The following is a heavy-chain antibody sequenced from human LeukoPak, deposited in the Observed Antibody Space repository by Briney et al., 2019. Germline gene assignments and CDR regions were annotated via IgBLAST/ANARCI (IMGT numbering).Heavy chain of an antibody. V-gene: IGHV1-46*01. Sequence: GASVKVSCKASGYTFTGYYMHWVRQAPGQGLEWMGIINPSGGSTSYAQKFQGRVTMTRDMSTSTVYMELSSLRSEDTAVYYCAKSTGMVATRYFDYWGQGTLVTVSS. J-gene: IGHJ4*02. D-gene: IGHD5-12*01. CDR1: GYTFTGYY. CDR2: INPSGGST. CDR3: AKSTGMVATRYFDY.